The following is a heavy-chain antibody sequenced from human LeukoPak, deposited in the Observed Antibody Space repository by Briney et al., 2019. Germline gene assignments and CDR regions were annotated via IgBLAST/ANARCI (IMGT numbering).Heavy chain of an antibody. CDR1: ADSITSGY. Sequence: SETLSHTCNITADSITSGYWSWIRQSPGKGLEWIGYIYGIENTDYNPSLKSRVTLSLDTSKNQLSLKLTAVSAADTAVYYCAGRGQRYFRDWGQGTLVTVSS. CDR3: AGRGQRYFRD. J-gene: IGHJ1*01. CDR2: IYGIENT. V-gene: IGHV4-59*08.